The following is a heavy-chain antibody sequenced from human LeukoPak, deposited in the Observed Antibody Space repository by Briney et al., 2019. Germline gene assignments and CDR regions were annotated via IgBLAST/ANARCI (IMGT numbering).Heavy chain of an antibody. Sequence: GGSLRLSCAASGFTFSSYGMHWVRQAPGKGLEWVAFIRYDGSNKYYADSVKGRFTISRDNSKNTLYLQMNSLRAEDTAVYYCAKNGVYGGYVSSYFDYWGQGTLVTVSS. CDR1: GFTFSSYG. D-gene: IGHD5-12*01. CDR2: IRYDGSNK. CDR3: AKNGVYGGYVSSYFDY. J-gene: IGHJ4*02. V-gene: IGHV3-30*02.